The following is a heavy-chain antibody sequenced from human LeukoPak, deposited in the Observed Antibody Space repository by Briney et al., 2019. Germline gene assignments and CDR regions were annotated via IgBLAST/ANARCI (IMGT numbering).Heavy chain of an antibody. V-gene: IGHV3-21*01. CDR3: AREDSSSSRNWFDP. J-gene: IGHJ5*02. Sequence: GGSLRLSCAASGFTFSSYGMNWVRQAPGKGLEWVSSISSSSSYIYYADSVKGRFTISRDNAKNSLYLQMNSLRAEDTAVYYCAREDSSSSRNWFDPWGQGTLVTVSS. CDR1: GFTFSSYG. CDR2: ISSSSSYI. D-gene: IGHD6-6*01.